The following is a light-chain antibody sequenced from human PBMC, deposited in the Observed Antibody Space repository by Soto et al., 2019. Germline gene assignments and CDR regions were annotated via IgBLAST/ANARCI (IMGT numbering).Light chain of an antibody. CDR3: QKYDSAPWT. CDR1: QGIGNS. V-gene: IGKV1-27*01. CDR2: SAS. J-gene: IGKJ1*01. Sequence: IQMTQSPSSLSASVGDRVIITCRASQGIGNSLAWYQQKAGRVPKLLMHSASTLLSGVPSRFSGIGSGTDFTLTISSLQPEDVATYYCQKYDSAPWTFGQGTKVEIK.